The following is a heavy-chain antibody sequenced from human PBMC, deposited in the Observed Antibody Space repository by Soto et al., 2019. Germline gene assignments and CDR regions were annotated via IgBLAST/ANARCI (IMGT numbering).Heavy chain of an antibody. CDR2: IKRKADGGTI. Sequence: KPGGSLRLSCAASGFTFSKAWMTWVRQAPGTGLEWVGRIKRKADGGTIDYAAPVKGRFTISRDDSQNTLYLQMNSLKTEDTAVYYCTTGVWFDPWGQGTLVTVSS. J-gene: IGHJ5*02. CDR1: GFTFSKAW. CDR3: TTGVWFDP. V-gene: IGHV3-15*01.